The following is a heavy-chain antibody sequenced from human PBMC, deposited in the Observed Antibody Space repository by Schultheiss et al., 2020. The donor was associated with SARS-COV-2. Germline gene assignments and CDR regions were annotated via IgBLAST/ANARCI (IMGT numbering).Heavy chain of an antibody. CDR1: GGSISSGGYY. CDR3: ARQRVRKPNYDILTGYKYYYYYGMDV. Sequence: SETLSLTCTVSGGSISSGGYYWGWIRQPPGKGLEWIGSIYYSGSTYYNPSLKSRVTMSLDTSKNQFSLKLSSVTAADTAVYYCARQRVRKPNYDILTGYKYYYYYGMDVWGQGTTVTVSS. D-gene: IGHD3-9*01. CDR2: IYYSGST. J-gene: IGHJ6*02. V-gene: IGHV4-39*07.